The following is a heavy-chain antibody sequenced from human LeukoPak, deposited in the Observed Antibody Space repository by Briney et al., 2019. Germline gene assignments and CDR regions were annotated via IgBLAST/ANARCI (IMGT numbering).Heavy chain of an antibody. D-gene: IGHD2-8*01. CDR1: GGTFSSYA. CDR2: IIPIFGTA. Sequence: SVKVSCKASGGTFSSYAISWVRQAPGQGLEWMGRIIPIFGTANYAQKFQGRVTMTRNTSISTAYMELSSLRSEDTAVYYCARAGGTNGVDDYMDVWGKGTTVTVSS. J-gene: IGHJ6*03. CDR3: ARAGGTNGVDDYMDV. V-gene: IGHV1-69*05.